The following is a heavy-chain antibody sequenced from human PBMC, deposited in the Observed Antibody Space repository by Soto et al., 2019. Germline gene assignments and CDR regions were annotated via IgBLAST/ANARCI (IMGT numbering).Heavy chain of an antibody. CDR3: APLSVSLSGPYGIHV. D-gene: IGHD2-15*01. Sequence: PSETLSLSCSVSGYSVTSSDYSWAWIRQPPGKGLVWIGSMFYSGLTYYNPSLKSRVTLSVDTSKNQFSVRLNPVTAADTAVYSCAPLSVSLSGPYGIHVWGQGTTVTVSS. V-gene: IGHV4-39*01. CDR2: MFYSGLT. J-gene: IGHJ6*02. CDR1: GYSVTSSDYS.